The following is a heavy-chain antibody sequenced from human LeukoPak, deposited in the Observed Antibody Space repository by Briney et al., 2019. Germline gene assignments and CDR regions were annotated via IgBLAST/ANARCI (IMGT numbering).Heavy chain of an antibody. D-gene: IGHD3-3*01. J-gene: IGHJ4*02. CDR2: IKQDGSEK. V-gene: IGHV3-7*01. CDR3: AREVYDGVLDY. CDR1: GFTFSSYW. Sequence: GGSLRLSCAASGFTFSSYWMSWVRQAPGKGREWVANIKQDGSEKYYVDSVKGRFTISRDNAKNSLYLQMNSLRAEDTAVYYCAREVYDGVLDYWGQGTLVTVSS.